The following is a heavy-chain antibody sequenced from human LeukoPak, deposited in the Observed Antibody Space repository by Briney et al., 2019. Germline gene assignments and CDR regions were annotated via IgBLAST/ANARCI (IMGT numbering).Heavy chain of an antibody. CDR1: SDTLTNSG. J-gene: IGHJ3*02. Sequence: GASVKVSCKASSDTLTNSGISWVLQAPGQGLEWMGWISAYNGNTNYAQNLQGRVTMTTDTSTNTAYMELRSLRSDDTAVYYCARDQDPGAFDIWGQGTMVTVSS. V-gene: IGHV1-18*01. CDR2: ISAYNGNT. CDR3: ARDQDPGAFDI.